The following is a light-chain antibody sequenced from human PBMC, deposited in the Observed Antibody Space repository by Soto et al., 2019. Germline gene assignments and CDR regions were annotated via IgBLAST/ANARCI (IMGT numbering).Light chain of an antibody. CDR1: SSDVGGYNF. Sequence: QSALTQPRSVSGSPGQSVTISCTGTSSDVGGYNFVSWYQQHPGNAPKLMIYDVSKRPSGVPDRFSGSKSGNTASLTISGLQAEDEADYYCCSYAGSNTCVFGGGTKLTVL. CDR3: CSYAGSNTCV. V-gene: IGLV2-11*01. J-gene: IGLJ3*02. CDR2: DVS.